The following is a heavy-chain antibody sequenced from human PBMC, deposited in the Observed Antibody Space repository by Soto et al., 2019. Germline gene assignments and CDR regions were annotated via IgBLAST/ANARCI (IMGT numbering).Heavy chain of an antibody. V-gene: IGHV1-18*01. CDR2: ISAYNGNT. J-gene: IGHJ4*02. CDR1: GYTFTSYG. Sequence: ASVKVSCKASGYTFTSYGISWVRQAPGQGLEWMGWISAYNGNTNYAQKLQGRVTMTTDTSTSTAYMELRSLRSDDTAVYYCARVSDILPSSYFDYWGQGTLVTVAS. D-gene: IGHD3-9*01. CDR3: ARVSDILPSSYFDY.